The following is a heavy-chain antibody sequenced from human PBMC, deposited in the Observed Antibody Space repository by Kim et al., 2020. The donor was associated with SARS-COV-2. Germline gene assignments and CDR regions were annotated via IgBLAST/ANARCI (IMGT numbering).Heavy chain of an antibody. J-gene: IGHJ6*02. D-gene: IGHD6-13*01. CDR3: ARDRGIAAAGKKIYYYYYGMDV. Sequence: SETLSLTCTVSGGSISSSSYYWGWIRQPPGKGLEWIGSIYYSGSTYYNPSLKSRVTISVDTSKNQFSLKLSSVTAADTAVYYCARDRGIAAAGKKIYYYYYGMDVWGQGTTVTVSS. CDR2: IYYSGST. CDR1: GGSISSSSYY. V-gene: IGHV4-39*07.